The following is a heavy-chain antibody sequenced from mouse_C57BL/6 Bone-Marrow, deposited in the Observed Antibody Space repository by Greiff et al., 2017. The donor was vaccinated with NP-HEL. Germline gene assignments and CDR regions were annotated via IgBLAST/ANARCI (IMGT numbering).Heavy chain of an antibody. D-gene: IGHD1-1*01. V-gene: IGHV5-16*01. Sequence: EVQLVESEGGLVQPGSSMKLSCTASGFTFSDYYMAWVRQVPEKGLEWVANINYDGSSTYYLDSLKSRFIISRDNAKNILYLQMSSLKSEDTATYYCARDYYGSGPPYWYFDVWGTGTTVTVSS. CDR3: ARDYYGSGPPYWYFDV. CDR2: INYDGSST. CDR1: GFTFSDYY. J-gene: IGHJ1*03.